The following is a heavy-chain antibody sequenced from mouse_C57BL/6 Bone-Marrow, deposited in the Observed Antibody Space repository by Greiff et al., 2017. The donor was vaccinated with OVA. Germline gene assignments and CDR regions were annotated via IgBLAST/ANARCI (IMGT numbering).Heavy chain of an antibody. CDR1: GFNIKDDY. D-gene: IGHD4-1*02. Sequence: VQLQQSGAELVRPGASVKLSCTASGFNIKDDYMHWVKQRPEQGLEWIGWIDPENGDTEYASKFQGKATITADTSSNTAYLQLSSLTSEDSAVYYCARSNWEGFAYWGQGTLVTVSA. CDR3: ARSNWEGFAY. J-gene: IGHJ3*01. V-gene: IGHV14-4*01. CDR2: IDPENGDT.